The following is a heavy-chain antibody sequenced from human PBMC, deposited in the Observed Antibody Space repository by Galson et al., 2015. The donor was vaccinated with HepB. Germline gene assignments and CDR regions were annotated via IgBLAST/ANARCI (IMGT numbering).Heavy chain of an antibody. CDR3: ASSMGSRPYYGGMDV. CDR2: IYSDGST. J-gene: IGHJ6*02. Sequence: SLRLSCAASGVSVSSNYMSWVRQAPGMGLEWVSVIYSDGSTSYADSVKGRFTISRDNSKNTLFLQMNSLRAEDTAVYYGASSMGSRPYYGGMDVWGQGTTVTVSS. D-gene: IGHD3-16*01. CDR1: GVSVSSNY. V-gene: IGHV3-53*01.